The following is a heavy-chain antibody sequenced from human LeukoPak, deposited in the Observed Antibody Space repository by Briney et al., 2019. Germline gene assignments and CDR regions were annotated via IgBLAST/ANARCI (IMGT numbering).Heavy chain of an antibody. CDR3: ARVGDYDILTGFDY. J-gene: IGHJ4*02. CDR1: GFTFSSYW. V-gene: IGHV3-7*01. CDR2: IKRDGREK. Sequence: GGSLRLSCASSGFTFSSYWMSWVRQAPGKGLEWVANIKRDGREKYYVDSVKGRFTISRDNAKNSLYLQMNSLRAEDTAVYYCARVGDYDILTGFDYWGQGTLVTVSS. D-gene: IGHD3-9*01.